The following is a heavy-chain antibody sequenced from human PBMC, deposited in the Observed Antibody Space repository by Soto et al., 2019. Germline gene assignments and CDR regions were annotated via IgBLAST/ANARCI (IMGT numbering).Heavy chain of an antibody. V-gene: IGHV4-59*12. D-gene: IGHD2-21*02. CDR2: IYYSGST. CDR3: ARVCGGDCHYGMDV. J-gene: IGHJ6*02. Sequence: SETLSLTCTVSGGSISSYYWSWIRQPPGKGLEWIGYIYYSGSTNYNPSLKSRVTISVDTSKNQFPLKLSSVTAADTAVYYCARVCGGDCHYGMDVWGQGTTVTVSS. CDR1: GGSISSYY.